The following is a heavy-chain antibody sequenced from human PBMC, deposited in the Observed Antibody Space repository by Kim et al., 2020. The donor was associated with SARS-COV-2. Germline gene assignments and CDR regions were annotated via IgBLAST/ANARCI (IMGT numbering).Heavy chain of an antibody. V-gene: IGHV3-64D*09. CDR3: CGAEGRNYYYYGMDV. D-gene: IGHD4-17*01. CDR1: GFTFSSYA. CDR2: ISSNGGST. J-gene: IGHJ6*02. Sequence: GGSLRLSCSASGFTFSSYAMHWVRQAPGKGLEYVSAISSNGGSTYYADSVKGRFTISRDNSKNTLYLQMSSLRAEDTAVYYCCGAEGRNYYYYGMDVWGQGTTVTVSS.